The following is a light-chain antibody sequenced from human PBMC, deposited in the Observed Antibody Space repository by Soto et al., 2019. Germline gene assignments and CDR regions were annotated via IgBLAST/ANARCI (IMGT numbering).Light chain of an antibody. CDR3: VQGTHWPIT. CDR1: QCRVHSDGNTY. Sequence: VMTQSPLYLPVTLGQPASIACGSSQCRVHSDGNTYLSWLHXRTGQSQRGXIYKVSNRDSGVPDRFRGSRSGTDFTLTISRVEAEDGAVDECVQGTHWPITFGQGTRLEIK. CDR2: KVS. J-gene: IGKJ5*01. V-gene: IGKV2-30*02.